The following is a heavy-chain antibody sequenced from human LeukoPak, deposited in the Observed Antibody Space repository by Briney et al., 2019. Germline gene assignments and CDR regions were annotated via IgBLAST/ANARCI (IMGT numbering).Heavy chain of an antibody. D-gene: IGHD3-10*01. CDR1: DDSMTNRIYY. Sequence: SETLSVSCTVSDDSMTNRIYYWGWLRQPPGKGLEWIGSISYSGNTHYNPSLRSRVTISADTSKNQFSLKVTSVTAADTAVYFCARRLRSLLWFCGGQGTLVTVSS. J-gene: IGHJ4*02. CDR3: ARRLRSLLWFC. V-gene: IGHV4-39*01. CDR2: ISYSGNT.